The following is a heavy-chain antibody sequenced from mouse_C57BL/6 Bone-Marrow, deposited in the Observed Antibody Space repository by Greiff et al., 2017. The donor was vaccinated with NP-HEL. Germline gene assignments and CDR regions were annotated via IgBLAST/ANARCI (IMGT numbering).Heavy chain of an antibody. CDR3: ARVLWAY. V-gene: IGHV2-2*01. CDR2: IWSGGST. Sequence: VQLKESGPGLVQPSQSLSITCTVSGFSLTSYGVHWVRQSPGKGLEWLGVIWSGGSTDYNAAFISRLSISKDNSKSQVFFKMNSLQADDTAIYYCARVLWAYWGQGTLVTVSA. D-gene: IGHD6-2*01. J-gene: IGHJ3*01. CDR1: GFSLTSYG.